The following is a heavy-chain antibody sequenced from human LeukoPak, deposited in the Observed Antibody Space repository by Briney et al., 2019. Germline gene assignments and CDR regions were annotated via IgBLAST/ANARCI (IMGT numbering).Heavy chain of an antibody. CDR2: IYYSGST. CDR1: GGSISSYY. D-gene: IGHD6-13*01. Sequence: PSETLSLTCTVPGGSISSYYWSWIRQPPGKGLEWIGYIYYSGSTNYNPSLKSRVTISVDTSKNQFSLKLSSVTAADTAVYYCARLVGIAAGTPVFDYSGQGTLVTVSS. CDR3: ARLVGIAAGTPVFDY. J-gene: IGHJ4*02. V-gene: IGHV4-59*01.